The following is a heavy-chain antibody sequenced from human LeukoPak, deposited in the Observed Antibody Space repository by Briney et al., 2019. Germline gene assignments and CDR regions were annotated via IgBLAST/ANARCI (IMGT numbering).Heavy chain of an antibody. J-gene: IGHJ4*02. CDR1: GFTFDDYA. CDR2: ISWDGGST. V-gene: IGHV3-43D*03. Sequence: GGSLRLSCAASGFTFDDYAMHWVRQAPGKGLEWVSLISWDGGSTYYADSVKGRFTISRDNSKNSLYLQMNSLRAEDTALYYCAKDRRSDNYFDYWGQGTLVTVSS. CDR3: AKDRRSDNYFDY.